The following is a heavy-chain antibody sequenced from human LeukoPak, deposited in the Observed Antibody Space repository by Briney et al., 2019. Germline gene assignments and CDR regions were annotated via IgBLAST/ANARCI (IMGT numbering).Heavy chain of an antibody. J-gene: IGHJ4*02. Sequence: SVKVSCKASGGTFSSYAISWVRQTPGQGLEWMGGIIPIFGTANYAQKFQGRVTITADESTSTAYMELSSLRSEDTAVYYCARRSWTDYNFDYWGQGTLVTVSS. D-gene: IGHD1-1*01. CDR1: GGTFSSYA. V-gene: IGHV1-69*13. CDR3: ARRSWTDYNFDY. CDR2: IIPIFGTA.